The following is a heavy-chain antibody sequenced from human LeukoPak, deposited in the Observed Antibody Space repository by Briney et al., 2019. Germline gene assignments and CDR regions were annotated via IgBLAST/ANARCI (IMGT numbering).Heavy chain of an antibody. Sequence: PSETLSLTCVVYGGPLSGYYWSWIRQTPGKGLEWIGENNHTGSTNYNPPLRSRVTMSVDTTQKQLSLKLTSVTAADTAVYYCALDYGMFLDGMDVWGQGTTVTVSS. D-gene: IGHD4-17*01. CDR1: GGPLSGYY. CDR3: ALDYGMFLDGMDV. J-gene: IGHJ6*02. V-gene: IGHV4-34*01. CDR2: NNHTGST.